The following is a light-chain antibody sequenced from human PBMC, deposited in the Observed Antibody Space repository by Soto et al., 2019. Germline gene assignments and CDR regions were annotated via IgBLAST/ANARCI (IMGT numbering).Light chain of an antibody. CDR2: DAS. CDR1: QDIKNY. Sequence: DIQMTQSPSSLSASVGDRVTITCQASQDIKNYLNWYQQKSGKAPKLLIYDASDLETGVPSRFSGSGSGTDFTFTINILHAEDIATYCSQRYDNLPLTFGGGTKLDI. V-gene: IGKV1-33*01. J-gene: IGKJ4*01. CDR3: QRYDNLPLT.